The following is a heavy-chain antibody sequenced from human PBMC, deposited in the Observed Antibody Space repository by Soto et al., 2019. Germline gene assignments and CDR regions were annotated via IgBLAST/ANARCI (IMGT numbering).Heavy chain of an antibody. CDR1: GFTFSDYY. Sequence: GGSLRLSCAASGFTFSDYYMSWIRQAPGKGLEWVSYISSSSSYTNYADSVKGRFTISRDNAKNSLYLLMNSLRAEDTAVYYCARASRGGWLDPWGQGTLVTVSS. V-gene: IGHV3-11*06. J-gene: IGHJ5*02. D-gene: IGHD3-16*01. CDR3: ARASRGGWLDP. CDR2: ISSSSSYT.